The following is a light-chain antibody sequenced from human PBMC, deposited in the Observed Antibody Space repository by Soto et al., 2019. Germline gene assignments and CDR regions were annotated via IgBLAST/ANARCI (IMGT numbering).Light chain of an antibody. J-gene: IGKJ2*01. CDR2: GAS. CDR1: QSVSSN. V-gene: IGKV3-15*01. Sequence: EIVMTQSPATLSVSPGERATLSCRASQSVSSNLAWYQQKPGQAPRLLIYGASTRATGIPVRFSGSESGTEFTLTINSLQSEDFVVYYCQHYNPWPGFGQGTKLEIK. CDR3: QHYNPWPG.